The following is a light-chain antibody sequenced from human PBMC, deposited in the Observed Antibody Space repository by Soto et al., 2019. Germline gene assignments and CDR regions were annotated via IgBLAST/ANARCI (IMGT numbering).Light chain of an antibody. CDR2: EVS. Sequence: QSVLTQPASVSGSPGQSITISCTGTSSDVGSYNLVSWYQQHPGKAPKLMIYEVSKRPSGVSNRFSGSKSGNTASLTISGLXAEDEADYYCCSYAGSSTVVFGGGTKLTVL. J-gene: IGLJ2*01. V-gene: IGLV2-23*02. CDR3: CSYAGSSTVV. CDR1: SSDVGSYNL.